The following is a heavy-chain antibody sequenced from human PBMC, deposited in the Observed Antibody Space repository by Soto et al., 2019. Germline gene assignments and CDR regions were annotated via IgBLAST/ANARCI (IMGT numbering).Heavy chain of an antibody. CDR3: AKSKGDLESLKTTVTTFWGPLHI. Sequence: EVQLVESGGGLVQPGRSLRLSCAASGFTFDDYAMHWVRQVPGKGPEWVSGISWNSGSRGYAESVRGRFTISRDNAKNSIYLQMNSLRAEDTAVYYCAKSKGDLESLKTTVTTFWGPLHIWGEGTTVTVSS. CDR2: ISWNSGSR. J-gene: IGHJ3*02. D-gene: IGHD4-17*01. V-gene: IGHV3-9*01. CDR1: GFTFDDYA.